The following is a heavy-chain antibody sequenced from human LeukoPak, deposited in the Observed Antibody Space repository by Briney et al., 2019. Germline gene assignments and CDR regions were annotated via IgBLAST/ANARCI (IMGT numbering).Heavy chain of an antibody. D-gene: IGHD6-13*01. J-gene: IGHJ4*02. CDR2: ISEDGRNK. Sequence: PGRSRRLSCAASGFTFNNYGMHYVRQAPGKGLEWVAAISEDGRNKNYADSVKGRFTISRDSSNNTLYLQMNSLRAEDTGVYFCAKDRETTASGTFDFRGQGTLVTVSS. CDR1: GFTFNNYG. CDR3: AKDRETTASGTFDF. V-gene: IGHV3-30*18.